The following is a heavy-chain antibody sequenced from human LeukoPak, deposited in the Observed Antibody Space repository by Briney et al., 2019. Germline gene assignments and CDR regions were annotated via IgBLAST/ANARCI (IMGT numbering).Heavy chain of an antibody. Sequence: GGSLSLSCAAYGFTFSSYSMSWVRQAPGKGLGWVSAISGSGGSTYYADSVKGRFTICRATAKNSLYLQMHNLRAEDPAVYYCARVPSDYWGQGTLVTVSS. CDR2: ISGSGGST. V-gene: IGHV3-23*01. J-gene: IGHJ4*02. CDR3: ARVPSDY. CDR1: GFTFSSYS.